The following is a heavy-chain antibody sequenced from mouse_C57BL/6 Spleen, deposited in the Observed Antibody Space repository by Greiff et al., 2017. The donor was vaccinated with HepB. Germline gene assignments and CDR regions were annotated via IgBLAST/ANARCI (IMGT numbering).Heavy chain of an antibody. CDR1: GYTFTSYW. D-gene: IGHD1-1*01. V-gene: IGHV1-64*01. CDR3: ARPSTSFYYGSSPFDY. Sequence: QVQLQQPGAELVKPGASVKLSCKASGYTFTSYWMHWVKQRPGQGLEWIGMIHPNSGSTNYNEKFKSKATLTVDKSSSTAYMQLSSLTSEDSAVYYCARPSTSFYYGSSPFDYWGQGTTLTVSS. CDR2: IHPNSGST. J-gene: IGHJ2*01.